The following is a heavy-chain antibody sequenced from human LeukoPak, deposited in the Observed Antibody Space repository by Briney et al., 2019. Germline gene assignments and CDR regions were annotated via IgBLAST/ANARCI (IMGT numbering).Heavy chain of an antibody. CDR1: GGSISSYY. D-gene: IGHD3-3*01. CDR2: LYYSGST. J-gene: IGHJ3*02. V-gene: IGHV4-59*08. CDR3: ARLRTLTYYDFWSGYYPNDAFDI. Sequence: KPSETLSLTCSVSGGSISSYYWSWIRQPPGKGLEWIGYLYYSGSTNSNPSLKSRVTMSVDTSKNQFSLKLRSVTAADTAVYYCARLRTLTYYDFWSGYYPNDAFDIWGQGTMVTVSS.